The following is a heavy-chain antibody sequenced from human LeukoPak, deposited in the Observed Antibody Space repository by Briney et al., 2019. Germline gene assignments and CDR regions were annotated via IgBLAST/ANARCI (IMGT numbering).Heavy chain of an antibody. CDR2: ISSSSSTI. J-gene: IGHJ4*02. V-gene: IGHV3-48*01. CDR1: GFTSSSYS. D-gene: IGHD3-10*01. Sequence: GGSLRLSCAASGFTSSSYSMNWVRQAPGKGLEWVSYISSSSSTIYYADSVKGRFTISRDNAKNSLYLQMNSLRAEDTAVYYCASTYYYGSGSPLPFDYWGQGTLVTVSS. CDR3: ASTYYYGSGSPLPFDY.